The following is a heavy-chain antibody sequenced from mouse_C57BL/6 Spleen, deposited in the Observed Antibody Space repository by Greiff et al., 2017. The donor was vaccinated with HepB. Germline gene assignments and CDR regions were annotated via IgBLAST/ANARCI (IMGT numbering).Heavy chain of an antibody. D-gene: IGHD1-1*01. Sequence: VQLQQPGAELVRPGTSVKLSCKASGYTFTSYWMHWVKQRPGQGLEWIGVIDPSDSYTNYNQKFKVKATLTVDTSASTAYMQLSSLTSEDSAVYYCARSDYGSSYRYYFDYWGQGTTLTVSS. J-gene: IGHJ2*01. CDR2: IDPSDSYT. V-gene: IGHV1-59*01. CDR3: ARSDYGSSYRYYFDY. CDR1: GYTFTSYW.